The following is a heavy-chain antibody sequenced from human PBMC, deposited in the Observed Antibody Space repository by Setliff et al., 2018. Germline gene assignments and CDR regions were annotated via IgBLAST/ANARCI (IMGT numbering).Heavy chain of an antibody. CDR1: GYTFSNYG. CDR2: VTVYNNDVT. V-gene: IGHV1-18*01. CDR3: ARDILLVEGVSVTGCWFDP. D-gene: IGHD3-9*01. J-gene: IGHJ5*02. Sequence: ASVKVSCKTSGYTFSNYGVSWVRQAPGQGLEWMGWVTVYNNDVTNYLQRFQGRVTMTTDTSTSTAYMELRSLRFDDTAVYYCARDILLVEGVSVTGCWFDPWGQGALVTVSS.